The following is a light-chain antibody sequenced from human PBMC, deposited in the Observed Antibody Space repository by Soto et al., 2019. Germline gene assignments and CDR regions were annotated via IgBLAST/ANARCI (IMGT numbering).Light chain of an antibody. V-gene: IGLV2-23*02. CDR2: EVN. CDR3: CSYAGSSTFVL. CDR1: SSDVGSYNL. Sequence: QSALTQPASVSGSPGQSITISCTGTSSDVGSYNLVSWYQQHPGKAPKFMIYEVNKRPSGVSNRFSGSKSGNTASLTISGLQAEDEADYYCCSYAGSSTFVLFGGGTKVTVL. J-gene: IGLJ2*01.